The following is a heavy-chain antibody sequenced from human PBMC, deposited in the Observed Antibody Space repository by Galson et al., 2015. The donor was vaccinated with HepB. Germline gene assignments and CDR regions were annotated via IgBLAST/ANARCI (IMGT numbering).Heavy chain of an antibody. CDR3: ARAKRWLQFKGGDFDY. V-gene: IGHV4-34*01. J-gene: IGHJ4*02. D-gene: IGHD5-24*01. Sequence: LSLTCAVYGGSFSGYYWSWIRQPPGKGLEWIGEINHSGSTNYNPSLKSRVTISVDTSKNQFSLKLSSVTAADTAVYYCARAKRWLQFKGGDFDYWGQGTLVTVSS. CDR2: INHSGST. CDR1: GGSFSGYY.